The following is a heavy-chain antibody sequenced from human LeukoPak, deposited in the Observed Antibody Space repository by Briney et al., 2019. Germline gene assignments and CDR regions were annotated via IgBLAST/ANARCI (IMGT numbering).Heavy chain of an antibody. CDR3: AKDVGYSYGPYYYYYGMDV. V-gene: IGHV3-43D*03. D-gene: IGHD5-18*01. J-gene: IGHJ6*02. Sequence: GGSLRLSCAASGFTFDDYAMHWVRQAPGKGLEWVSLISWDGGSTYYADSVKGRFTISRDNSKNSLYLQMNSLRAEDTALYYCAKDVGYSYGPYYYYYGMDVWGQGTTVTVSS. CDR1: GFTFDDYA. CDR2: ISWDGGST.